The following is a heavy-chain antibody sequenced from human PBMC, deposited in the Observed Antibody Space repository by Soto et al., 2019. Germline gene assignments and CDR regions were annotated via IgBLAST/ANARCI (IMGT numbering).Heavy chain of an antibody. Sequence: QVQVVESGGGVVQPGRSLRLSCAASGFTFRTFAMHWVRQAPGKGQEWVAVISYDGTTKFHADSVKGRFTISRDNFKNPLYLQMNRLRAEDTAVYYCARGTEEDYFYGMDVWGQGTTVTVSS. CDR1: GFTFRTFA. V-gene: IGHV3-30-3*01. CDR3: ARGTEEDYFYGMDV. J-gene: IGHJ6*02. CDR2: ISYDGTTK.